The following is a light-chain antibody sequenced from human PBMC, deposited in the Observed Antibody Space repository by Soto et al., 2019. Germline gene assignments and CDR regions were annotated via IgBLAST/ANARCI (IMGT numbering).Light chain of an antibody. CDR2: AAS. CDR3: QQSYNIPVT. CDR1: QSIGSF. J-gene: IGKJ4*01. Sequence: DIQMTQSPSSLSASVGDRVTITCRASQSIGSFLNWYHQTPGRAPKLLIFAASSLHTGVPSRFSGSGSGTEFTLTISSLQPEDFATYYCQQSYNIPVTFGGGTRVEIK. V-gene: IGKV1-39*01.